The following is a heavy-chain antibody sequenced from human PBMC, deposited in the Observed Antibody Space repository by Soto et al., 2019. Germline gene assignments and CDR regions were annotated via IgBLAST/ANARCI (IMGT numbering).Heavy chain of an antibody. D-gene: IGHD2-15*01. V-gene: IGHV1-8*01. CDR3: ARERGGSGGSCYFFDY. CDR1: GYTFTSYD. J-gene: IGHJ4*02. Sequence: QVQLVQSGAEVKKPGASVKVSCKASGYTFTSYDINWVRQATGQGLEWMGWMNPNSGNTAYAQKFQGRVTMTRNTSISTAYMDLSSLRSDDTAVYYCARERGGSGGSCYFFDYWGQGTLVTVSS. CDR2: MNPNSGNT.